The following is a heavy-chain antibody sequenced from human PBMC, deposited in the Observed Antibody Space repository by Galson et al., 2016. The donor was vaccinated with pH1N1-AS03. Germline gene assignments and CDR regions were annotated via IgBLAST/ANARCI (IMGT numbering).Heavy chain of an antibody. CDR3: ERAGGY. CDR2: ISSDGGST. Sequence: SLILSCAASGFIFSNHGMHWARQAPGKGPEFVARISSDGGSTYYADSVKARFTISRDNSKNTLYLQMDSLRVEDTAVYYCERAGGYWGQGTLVTVSS. J-gene: IGHJ4*02. V-gene: IGHV3-64*02. CDR1: GFIFSNHG.